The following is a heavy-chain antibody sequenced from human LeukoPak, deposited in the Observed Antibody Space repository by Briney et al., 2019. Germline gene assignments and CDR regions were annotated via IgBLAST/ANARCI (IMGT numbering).Heavy chain of an antibody. CDR3: ARVSVAAPDY. CDR1: GGSISSYY. J-gene: IGHJ4*02. D-gene: IGHD6-19*01. CDR2: INHSGST. V-gene: IGHV4-34*01. Sequence: SETLSLTCTVSGGSISSYYWSWIRQPPGKGLEWIGEINHSGSTNYNPSLKSRVTISVDTSKNQFSLKLSSVTAADTAVYYCARVSVAAPDYWGQGTLVTVSS.